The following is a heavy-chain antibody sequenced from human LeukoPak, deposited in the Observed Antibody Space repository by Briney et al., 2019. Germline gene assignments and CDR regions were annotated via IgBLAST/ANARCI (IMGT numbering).Heavy chain of an antibody. Sequence: GGSLRLSCAASGFTFSTYGMDWVRQAPGKGLEWVAVISYDGSNQQYAGSVKGRFTISRDNSKNTLYLQVNSLRAEDTAMYYCAKSRAVTTLYEPFHSWGQGTMVTVSS. CDR2: ISYDGSNQ. V-gene: IGHV3-30*18. D-gene: IGHD4-17*01. CDR3: AKSRAVTTLYEPFHS. CDR1: GFTFSTYG. J-gene: IGHJ3*02.